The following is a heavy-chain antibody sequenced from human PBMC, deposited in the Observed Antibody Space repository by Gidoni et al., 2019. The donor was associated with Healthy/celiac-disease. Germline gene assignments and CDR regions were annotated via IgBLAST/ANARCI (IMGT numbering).Heavy chain of an antibody. CDR3: TSPGPNRNDHGLGHDY. V-gene: IGHV3-73*01. CDR1: GFTFSGSA. D-gene: IGHD1-1*01. Sequence: EVQLVESGGGLVQPGGSLTLSCTASGFTFSGSAMHWVRQASGKGLEWVGRIRRKPNSYATAYAASVKGRFTISRDDSKNTAYLQMNSLKTEDTAVYYCTSPGPNRNDHGLGHDYWGQGTLVTVSS. J-gene: IGHJ4*02. CDR2: IRRKPNSYAT.